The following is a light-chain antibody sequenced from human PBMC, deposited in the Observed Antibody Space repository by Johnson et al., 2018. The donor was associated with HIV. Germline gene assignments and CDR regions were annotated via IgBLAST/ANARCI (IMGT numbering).Light chain of an antibody. CDR3: GTWDSSLTSYV. CDR1: SSNIGNNY. CDR2: DNN. Sequence: QPVLTQPPSVSAAPGQKVTISCSGSSSNIGNNYVSWYQQLQGTAPKLLIYDNNKRPSGIPGRFSGSKSGPSATLGITGLQTGDEADYYCGTWDSSLTSYVFGAGTKVTVL. J-gene: IGLJ1*01. V-gene: IGLV1-51*01.